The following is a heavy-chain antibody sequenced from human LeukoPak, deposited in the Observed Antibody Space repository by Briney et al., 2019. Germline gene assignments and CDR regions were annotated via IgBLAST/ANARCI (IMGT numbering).Heavy chain of an antibody. Sequence: GGSLRLSCAASGFTFSSYAMHWVRQAPGKGLEWVAVISYDGSNKYYADSVKGRFTISRDNTKSSLFLQMNSLGAEDTAMYYCAKLLGTVTTYDSWGQGTRVTVSS. J-gene: IGHJ4*02. CDR2: ISYDGSNK. D-gene: IGHD4-17*01. V-gene: IGHV3-30*04. CDR1: GFTFSSYA. CDR3: AKLLGTVTTYDS.